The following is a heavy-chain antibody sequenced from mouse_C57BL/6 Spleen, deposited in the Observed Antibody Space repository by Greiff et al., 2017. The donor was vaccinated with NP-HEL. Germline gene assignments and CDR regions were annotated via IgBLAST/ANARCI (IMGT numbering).Heavy chain of an antibody. CDR1: GYTFTSYW. CDR3: ARSLITTVVAKGIYFDY. CDR2: IDPSASET. J-gene: IGHJ2*01. V-gene: IGHV1-52*01. Sequence: QVQLQQPGAELVRPGSSVKLSCTASGYTFTSYWMHWVKQRPIQGLEWIGNIDPSASETHYNQKFKDKATLPVDKSSSTAYMQLSSLTSEDSAVYDGARSLITTVVAKGIYFDYWGQGTTLTVSS. D-gene: IGHD1-1*01.